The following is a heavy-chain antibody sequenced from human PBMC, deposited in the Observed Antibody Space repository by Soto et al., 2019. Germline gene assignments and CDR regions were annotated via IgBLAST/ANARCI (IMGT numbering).Heavy chain of an antibody. V-gene: IGHV3-9*01. CDR2: ISWNGGSI. D-gene: IGHD2-21*02. Sequence: EVQLVESGGGLVQPGRSLRLSCAASGLSFDEYARHWVRQVPGKGLERVSCISWNGGSIGSADSVKGRFSISRDNAKNSLYLQMTSLRVEDTALYYCAKSMGGTANGMGVWGQGTTVTVSS. J-gene: IGHJ6*02. CDR3: AKSMGGTANGMGV. CDR1: GLSFDEYA.